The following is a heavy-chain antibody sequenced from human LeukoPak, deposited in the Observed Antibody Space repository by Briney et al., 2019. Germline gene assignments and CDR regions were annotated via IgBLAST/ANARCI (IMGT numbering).Heavy chain of an antibody. CDR2: ISWDGGST. V-gene: IGHV3-43*01. CDR1: GFTFDDYT. Sequence: GGSLRLSCTASGFTFDDYTMHWVRQAPGKGLEWVSLISWDGGSTYYADSVKGRFTISRDNAKNSLYLQMNSLRAEDTAVYYCASLSGMGPNFDYWGQGTLVTVSS. J-gene: IGHJ4*02. D-gene: IGHD3-10*01. CDR3: ASLSGMGPNFDY.